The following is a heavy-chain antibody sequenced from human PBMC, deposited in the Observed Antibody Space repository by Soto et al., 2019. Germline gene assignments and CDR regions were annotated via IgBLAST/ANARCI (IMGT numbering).Heavy chain of an antibody. CDR2: IYYSGST. CDR1: GGSISSSSYY. Sequence: QLQLQESGPGLVKPSETLSLTCTVSGGSISSSSYYWGWIRQPPGKGLEWIGSIYYSGSTYYNPSLKSRVTISVDTSKNQFSLKLSSVTAADTAVYYCAGKKLSSSWSGYAFDIWGQGTMVTVSS. V-gene: IGHV4-39*01. D-gene: IGHD6-13*01. J-gene: IGHJ3*02. CDR3: AGKKLSSSWSGYAFDI.